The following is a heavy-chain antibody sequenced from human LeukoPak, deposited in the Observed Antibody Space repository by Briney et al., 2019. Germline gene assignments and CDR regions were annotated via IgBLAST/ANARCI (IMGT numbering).Heavy chain of an antibody. CDR1: GYTFTGYY. CDR3: ARAEDCSGGSCFDY. CDR2: INPNSGGT. J-gene: IGHJ4*02. V-gene: IGHV1-2*06. D-gene: IGHD2-15*01. Sequence: ASVKVSCKASGYTFTGYYIHWVRQAPGQGLEWMGRINPNSGGTNYAQKFQGRVTMTRDTSISTAYMELSRLRSDDTAVYYCARAEDCSGGSCFDYWGQGTLVTVSS.